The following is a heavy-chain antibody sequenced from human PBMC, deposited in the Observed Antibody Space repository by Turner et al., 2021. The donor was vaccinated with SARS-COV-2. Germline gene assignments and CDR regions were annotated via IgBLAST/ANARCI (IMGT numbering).Heavy chain of an antibody. J-gene: IGHJ3*02. Sequence: EVQVLESGGGLAQPGGSLSFSCSASGFTFNTYAMSWVRQAPGKGLVWVSVCSGLGDNRFYADSGRGRFTISRDNTKNRVYLQMNSLRPDDTALYYCVRDRPRPGDRDALDIWGQGTMVTVSS. D-gene: IGHD7-27*01. V-gene: IGHV3-23*01. CDR2: CSGLGDNR. CDR3: VRDRPRPGDRDALDI. CDR1: GFTFNTYA.